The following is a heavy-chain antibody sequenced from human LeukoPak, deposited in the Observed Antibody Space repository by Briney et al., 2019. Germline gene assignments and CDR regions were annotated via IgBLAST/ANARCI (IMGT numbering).Heavy chain of an antibody. CDR3: AKEGDQFRGYLDA. V-gene: IGHV3-30*02. J-gene: IGHJ6*04. Sequence: GGSPRLSCTASGFMFSRLGMQWVRQAPGEGLEWVAMIRNDGSVEEYADCVKGRFNISRDNSQNTLYLQMNSLRDDDTAVYYCAKEGDQFRGYLDAWGKGTRVTVSS. CDR1: GFMFSRLG. CDR2: IRNDGSVE. D-gene: IGHD2-15*01.